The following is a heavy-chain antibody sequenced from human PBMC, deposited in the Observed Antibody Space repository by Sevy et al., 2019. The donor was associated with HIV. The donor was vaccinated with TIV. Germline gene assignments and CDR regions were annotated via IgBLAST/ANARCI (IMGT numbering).Heavy chain of an antibody. CDR3: ATSRSGYFGSSGYYIY. V-gene: IGHV5-51*01. CDR2: IFPDDSET. J-gene: IGHJ4*02. CDR1: GYSFTSHW. D-gene: IGHD3-22*01. Sequence: GESLKISCKGSGYSFTSHWIGWVRHMPGKGLEWMGIIFPDDSETRYSPSFQGQVTFSADKSINTAYLQWGSLKASDTAMYYCATSRSGYFGSSGYYIYWGQGTLVTVSS.